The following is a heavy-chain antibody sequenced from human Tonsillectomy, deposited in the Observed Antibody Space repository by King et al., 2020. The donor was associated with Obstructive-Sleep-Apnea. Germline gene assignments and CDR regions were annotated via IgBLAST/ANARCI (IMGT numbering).Heavy chain of an antibody. CDR1: GGSLRSYY. CDR3: ARQAYGLGSPVAY. V-gene: IGHV4-59*08. Sequence: VQLQESGPGLVKPSETLSLTCTVSGGSLRSYYWSWIRQPPGGRLEGIGYVYYTGKTHYNPSLTSRVPISGDTSENQFSLKLSSVTAADTAVYYCARQAYGLGSPVAYWGQGTLVTVSS. J-gene: IGHJ4*02. CDR2: VYYTGKT. D-gene: IGHD3-10*01.